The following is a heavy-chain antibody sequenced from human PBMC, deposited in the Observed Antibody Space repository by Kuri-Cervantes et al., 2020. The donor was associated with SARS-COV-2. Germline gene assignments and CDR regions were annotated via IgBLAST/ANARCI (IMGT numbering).Heavy chain of an antibody. J-gene: IGHJ6*03. CDR2: IWYDGRNT. V-gene: IGHV3-33*08. Sequence: GESLKISCASSGFTFSDYDMHWVRQAPGMGLEWVAVIWYDGRNTYYTGSVKGRFTISRDNSKNMLYLEVNSLRAEDTAVYYCARNHSMDVWGTGTAVTVSS. CDR3: ARNHSMDV. CDR1: GFTFSDYD.